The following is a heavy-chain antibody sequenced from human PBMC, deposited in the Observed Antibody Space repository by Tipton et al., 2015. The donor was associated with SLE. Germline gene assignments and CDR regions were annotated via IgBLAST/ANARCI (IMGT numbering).Heavy chain of an antibody. Sequence: TLSLTCTVSGGSIGSSYWCWIRQSPGKGLEWIGYINYSGSTNYNPSLKSRVTISVDTSKNQFSLRLSSVTAADTAMYYCARDLYDFWSGYTPSGAMDVWGKGTTVTVSS. CDR3: ARDLYDFWSGYTPSGAMDV. D-gene: IGHD3-3*01. J-gene: IGHJ6*03. V-gene: IGHV4-59*12. CDR1: GGSIGSSY. CDR2: INYSGST.